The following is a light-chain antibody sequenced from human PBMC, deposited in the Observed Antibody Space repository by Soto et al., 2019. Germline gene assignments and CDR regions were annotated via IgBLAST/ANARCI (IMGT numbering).Light chain of an antibody. J-gene: IGKJ3*01. Sequence: DLQMTQSPSSLSASVGDRVTITCRASQSISSHLNWYQQKPGKAPKLLIYSASSLQSGVPSRFSGSGSGTDFTLTISSLQPEDFATYYCQQSYHSLSFTFGPGTKVDIK. V-gene: IGKV1-39*01. CDR1: QSISSH. CDR2: SAS. CDR3: QQSYHSLSFT.